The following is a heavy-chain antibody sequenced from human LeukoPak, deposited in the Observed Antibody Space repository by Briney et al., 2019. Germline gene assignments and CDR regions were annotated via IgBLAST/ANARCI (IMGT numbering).Heavy chain of an antibody. CDR3: ARDLVRFDWDYYYMDV. D-gene: IGHD3-9*01. Sequence: SETLPLTCAVYGGPLCSRSYYWGPIRQPPGKGLEWNGRFYYRGSTYYNPSLKSRVTISVDTSKNQFSLKLSSVTAAYTAVYYCARDLVRFDWDYYYMDVWGKGTTVTVSS. CDR1: GGPLCSRSYY. V-gene: IGHV4-39*07. J-gene: IGHJ6*03. CDR2: FYYRGST.